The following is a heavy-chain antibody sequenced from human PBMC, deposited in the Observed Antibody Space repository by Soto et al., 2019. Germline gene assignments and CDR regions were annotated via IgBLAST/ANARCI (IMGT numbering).Heavy chain of an antibody. V-gene: IGHV4-31*03. CDR2: IYNNGGT. CDR3: ATSPKRYFGPTGFDS. Sequence: SETLSLTCTVSGGSISSGDYYWSWIRQPPGKGLEWIGYIYNNGGTYFHPSLESRVTISLDKSNSVCSLKLTSVTAADTAVYYCATSPKRYFGPTGFDSWGPGTLVTVS. CDR1: GGSISSGDYY. J-gene: IGHJ4*02. D-gene: IGHD1-26*01.